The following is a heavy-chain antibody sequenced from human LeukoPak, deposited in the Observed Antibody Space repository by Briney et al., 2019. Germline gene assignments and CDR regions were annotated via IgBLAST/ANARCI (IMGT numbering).Heavy chain of an antibody. CDR3: AKEFIGRVPAGIGMCFDY. V-gene: IGHV3-43*01. D-gene: IGHD2-2*02. CDR1: GFTFDDYT. Sequence: GGSLRHSCADPGFTFDDYTMYWVRQAPGKGLERVSLISWDGGSIYYADSVKGRFSISPDNSTNSRYLYMNSLRTEYTASYNFAKEFIGRVPAGIGMCFDYWGQGSLVTVSS. CDR2: ISWDGGSI. J-gene: IGHJ4*02.